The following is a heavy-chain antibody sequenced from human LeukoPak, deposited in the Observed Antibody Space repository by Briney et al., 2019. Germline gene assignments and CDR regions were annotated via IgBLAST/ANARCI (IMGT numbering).Heavy chain of an antibody. CDR2: ISSSSSTI. D-gene: IGHD2-15*01. V-gene: IGHV3-48*02. Sequence: PVGSLRLSCAASGFTFSSYSMNWVRQAPGKGLEWVSYISSSSSTIYYADSVKGRFTISRDNAKNSLYLQMNSLRDEDTAVYYCARDAHLRSGAGYFDYWGQGTLVTVSS. CDR3: ARDAHLRSGAGYFDY. J-gene: IGHJ4*02. CDR1: GFTFSSYS.